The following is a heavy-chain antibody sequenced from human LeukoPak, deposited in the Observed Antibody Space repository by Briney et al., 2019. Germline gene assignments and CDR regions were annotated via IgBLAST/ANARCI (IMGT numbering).Heavy chain of an antibody. J-gene: IGHJ2*01. D-gene: IGHD2-2*01. Sequence: ASVKVSCKASGYTFTGYYMHWVRQAPGQGLEWMGWINPNSGGTNYAQKFQGRVTMTRDTSISTAYMELSRLRSDDTAVYYCARSGSTSSGYFDLWGRGTLVTVSS. CDR2: INPNSGGT. V-gene: IGHV1-2*02. CDR1: GYTFTGYY. CDR3: ARSGSTSSGYFDL.